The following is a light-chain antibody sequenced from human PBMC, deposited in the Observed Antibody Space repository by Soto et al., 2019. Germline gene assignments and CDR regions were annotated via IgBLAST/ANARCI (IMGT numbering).Light chain of an antibody. Sequence: QSALTQPPSASGSPGQSVTISCTGTSSDVGAYDYVSWYQQHPGKAPKLMIYDVSKRPSGVPDRFSGSKSGNTASLTVSGLQADDEAEYYCSSYAGSRVVFGGGTKLTVL. J-gene: IGLJ2*01. V-gene: IGLV2-8*01. CDR3: SSYAGSRVV. CDR2: DVS. CDR1: SSDVGAYDY.